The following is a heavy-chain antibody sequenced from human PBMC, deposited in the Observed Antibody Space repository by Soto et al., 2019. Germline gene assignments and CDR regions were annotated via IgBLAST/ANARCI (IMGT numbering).Heavy chain of an antibody. CDR3: AADLSSSSEAKGRGYYYYGMDV. D-gene: IGHD6-6*01. CDR1: GFTFTSSA. CDR2: IVVGSGNT. J-gene: IGHJ6*02. V-gene: IGHV1-58*01. Sequence: GASVKVSCKASGFTFTSSAVQWVRQARGQRLEWIGWIVVGSGNTNYAQKFQERVTITRDMSTSTAYMELSSLRSEDTAVYYCAADLSSSSEAKGRGYYYYGMDVWGQGTTVTVSS.